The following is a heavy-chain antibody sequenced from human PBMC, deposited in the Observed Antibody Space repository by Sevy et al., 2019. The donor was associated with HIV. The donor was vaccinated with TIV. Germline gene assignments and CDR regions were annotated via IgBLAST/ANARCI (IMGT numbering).Heavy chain of an antibody. CDR3: ARDRGSGKNVFFDY. J-gene: IGHJ4*02. Sequence: SETLSLTCAVFGGSFSGYYWSWIRQPPGKGLEWIGEINHSGSTNYNPSLKSRVTMSVDTSKNQFSLKLSSVTAADTAVYYCARDRGSGKNVFFDYWGQGTLVTVSS. CDR1: GGSFSGYY. D-gene: IGHD3-10*01. V-gene: IGHV4-34*01. CDR2: INHSGST.